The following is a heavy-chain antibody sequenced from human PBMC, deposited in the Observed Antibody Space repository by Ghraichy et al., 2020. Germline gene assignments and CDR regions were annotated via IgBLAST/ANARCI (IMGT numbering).Heavy chain of an antibody. J-gene: IGHJ4*02. CDR3: ARGGTRDYYDSSGYYPFDY. V-gene: IGHV4-34*01. D-gene: IGHD3-22*01. Sequence: SETLSLTCAVYGGSFSGYYWSWIRQPPGKGLEWIGEINHSGSTNYNPSLKSRVTISVDTSKNQFSLKLSSVTAADTAVYYCARGGTRDYYDSSGYYPFDYWGQGTLVTVSS. CDR1: GGSFSGYY. CDR2: INHSGST.